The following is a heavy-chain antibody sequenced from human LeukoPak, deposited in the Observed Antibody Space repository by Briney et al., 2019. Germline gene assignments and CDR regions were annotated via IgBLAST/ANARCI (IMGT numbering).Heavy chain of an antibody. CDR1: GYTLTELS. J-gene: IGHJ3*02. CDR2: FDPEDGET. Sequence: ASVKVSCKVSGYTLTELSMHWVRQAPGKGLEWMGGFDPEDGETIYAQKFQGRVTMTEDTSTDTAYMELSSLRSEDTAVYYCATGSGSYGLALNNDAFDIWGQGTMVTVSS. D-gene: IGHD1-26*01. CDR3: ATGSGSYGLALNNDAFDI. V-gene: IGHV1-24*01.